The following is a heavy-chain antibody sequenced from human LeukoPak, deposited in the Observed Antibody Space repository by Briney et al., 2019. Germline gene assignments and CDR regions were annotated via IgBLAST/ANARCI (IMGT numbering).Heavy chain of an antibody. CDR2: IKQDGSEK. CDR1: GFTFSSYW. D-gene: IGHD3-10*01. J-gene: IGHJ4*02. V-gene: IGHV3-7*01. Sequence: PGGSLRLSCAASGFTFSSYWMRWVRQAPGKGLEWVANIKQDGSEKYYVDSVKGRFTISRDNAKNSLYLQMNSLRAEDTAVYYCARHGSGSYLLTFDYWGQGTLVTVSS. CDR3: ARHGSGSYLLTFDY.